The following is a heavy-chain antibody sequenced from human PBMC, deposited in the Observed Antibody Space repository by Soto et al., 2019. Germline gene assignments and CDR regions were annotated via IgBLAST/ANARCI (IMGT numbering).Heavy chain of an antibody. J-gene: IGHJ4*02. D-gene: IGHD3-22*01. CDR3: ARWAEYYYDSSGYWYYLDY. V-gene: IGHV5-51*01. CDR2: IYPGDSDT. Sequence: GESLKISCKGSGYSFTSYWIGWVRQMPGKGLEWMGIIYPGDSDTRYSPSFQGQVTISADKSISTAYLQWSSLKASDTAMYYCARWAEYYYDSSGYWYYLDYWGQGTLVTVSS. CDR1: GYSFTSYW.